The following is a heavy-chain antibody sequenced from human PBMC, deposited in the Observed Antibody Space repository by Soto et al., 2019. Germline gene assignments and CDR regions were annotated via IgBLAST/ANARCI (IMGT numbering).Heavy chain of an antibody. CDR1: GGTFSSYS. D-gene: IGHD6-13*01. CDR2: IIPIFGTA. J-gene: IGHJ4*02. CDR3: ARDKGPGSLVPYYFDY. V-gene: IGHV1-69*13. Sequence: GASVKVSCKASGGTFSSYSISWVLQAPGQGLEWMGGIIPIFGTANYAQKFQGRVTITADESTSTAYMELSSLRSEDTAVYYCARDKGPGSLVPYYFDYWGQGALVTVSS.